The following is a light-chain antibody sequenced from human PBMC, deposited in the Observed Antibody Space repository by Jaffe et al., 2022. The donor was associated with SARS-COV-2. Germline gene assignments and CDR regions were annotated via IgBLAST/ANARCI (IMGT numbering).Light chain of an antibody. J-gene: IGLJ1*01. CDR2: DVT. V-gene: IGLV2-11*01. Sequence: QSALTQPRSVSGSPGQSVTISCTGTTSDVGGYDHVSWYQHHPGTAPKLIIFDVTRRPSGDPDRFSGSKSGNTASLTISGLQAEDEGDYYCCSYAGSQRIYVFGTGTKVTVL. CDR1: TSDVGGYDH. CDR3: CSYAGSQRIYV.